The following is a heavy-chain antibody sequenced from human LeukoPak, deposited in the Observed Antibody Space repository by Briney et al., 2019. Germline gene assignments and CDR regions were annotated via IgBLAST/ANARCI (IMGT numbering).Heavy chain of an antibody. CDR1: GFTFSTYA. CDR3: AKHSHRVVSFTDY. Sequence: GGSLRLSCAASGFTFSTYAMSWVRQAPGKGLEWVSGISDSGGTTYYADSVKGRFTISRDNSKNTLYLQMNSLRAEDTAVYYCAKHSHRVVSFTDYWGQGTLVTVSA. D-gene: IGHD3-3*01. J-gene: IGHJ4*02. CDR2: ISDSGGTT. V-gene: IGHV3-23*01.